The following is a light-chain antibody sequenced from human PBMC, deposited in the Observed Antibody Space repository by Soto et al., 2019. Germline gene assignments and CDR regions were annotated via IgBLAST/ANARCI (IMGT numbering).Light chain of an antibody. CDR2: DVS. CDR3: SSYTSSSTLEV. J-gene: IGLJ2*01. CDR1: SSDVGGYNF. Sequence: QSVLTQPASVSGSPGQSITISCTGTSSDVGGYNFVSWNQLHPGKAPKLMIYDVSNRPSGVSDRFSGSKSGNTASLTISGLQAEDEADYYCSSYTSSSTLEVFGGGTKLTVL. V-gene: IGLV2-14*01.